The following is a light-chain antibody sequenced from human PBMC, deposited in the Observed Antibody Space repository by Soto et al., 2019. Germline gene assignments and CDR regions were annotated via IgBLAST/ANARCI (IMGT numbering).Light chain of an antibody. CDR1: QSISSW. CDR3: QQYNSYSRT. V-gene: IGKV1-5*01. CDR2: DAS. Sequence: IQMTQSPSTLSASVGDRVTITCRASQSISSWLAWYQQKPGKAPKLMIYDASSLESGVPSRFSGRGSGTEFTRTISSLQPDDFATYCCQQYNSYSRTFGQGTKVDI. J-gene: IGKJ1*01.